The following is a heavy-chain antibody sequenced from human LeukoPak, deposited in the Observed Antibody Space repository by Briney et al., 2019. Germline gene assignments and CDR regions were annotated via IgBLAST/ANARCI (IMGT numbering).Heavy chain of an antibody. V-gene: IGHV3-9*01. Sequence: GRSLRLSCAASGFTFDDYAMHWVRQAPGKGLEWVSGISWNSGSIGYADSVKGRFTISRDNAKNSLYLQMNSLRAEDTAVYYCAKGTTGHYHDRSGYWYYFDQWGQGSLVTVSS. D-gene: IGHD3-22*01. CDR1: GFTFDDYA. J-gene: IGHJ4*02. CDR3: AKGTTGHYHDRSGYWYYFDQ. CDR2: ISWNSGSI.